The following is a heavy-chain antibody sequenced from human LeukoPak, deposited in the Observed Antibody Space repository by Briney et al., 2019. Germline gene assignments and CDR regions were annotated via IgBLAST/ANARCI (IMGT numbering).Heavy chain of an antibody. Sequence: ASVKVSCKASGYTFTSYALHWVRQAPGQRLEWMGWINAGNGNTKYSQKFQGRVTIARDTSASTAYMELSSPRSEDTAVYYCARPVSHYYYYYGMDVWGQGTTVTVSS. CDR2: INAGNGNT. J-gene: IGHJ6*02. V-gene: IGHV1-3*01. CDR1: GYTFTSYA. CDR3: ARPVSHYYYYYGMDV.